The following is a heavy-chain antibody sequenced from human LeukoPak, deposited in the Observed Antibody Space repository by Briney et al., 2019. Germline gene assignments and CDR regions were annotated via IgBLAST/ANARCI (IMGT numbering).Heavy chain of an antibody. CDR2: ISYDGSNK. Sequence: PGASLRLSCAASGFTFSSYGMHWVRQAPGKGLEWVAVISYDGSNKYYADSVKGRFTISRDNSKNTLYLQMNSLRAEDTAVYYCAKDAAVSPIVVVPAAINYWGQGTLVTVSS. CDR1: GFTFSSYG. D-gene: IGHD2-2*02. CDR3: AKDAAVSPIVVVPAAINY. V-gene: IGHV3-30*18. J-gene: IGHJ4*02.